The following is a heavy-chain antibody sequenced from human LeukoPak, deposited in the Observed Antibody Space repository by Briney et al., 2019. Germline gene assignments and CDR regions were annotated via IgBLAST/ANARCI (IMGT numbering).Heavy chain of an antibody. D-gene: IGHD3-10*01. Sequence: ASVKVSCKASGGTFSSYAINWVRQATGQGLEWMGWMNPNSGNTGYAQKFQGRVTMTRNTSISTAYMELSSLRSEDTAVYYCARGRQLLWFGELFENFDYWGQGTLVTVSS. CDR2: MNPNSGNT. CDR1: GGTFSSYA. J-gene: IGHJ4*02. V-gene: IGHV1-8*02. CDR3: ARGRQLLWFGELFENFDY.